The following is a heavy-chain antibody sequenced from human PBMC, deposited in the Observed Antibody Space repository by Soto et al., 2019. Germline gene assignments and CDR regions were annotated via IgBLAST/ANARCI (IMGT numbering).Heavy chain of an antibody. V-gene: IGHV1-46*01. CDR2: INPSSGTT. J-gene: IGHJ4*02. CDR3: ARVYMATFDY. Sequence: GASVKVSCKASGYTFPSYCLHWVRQAPGQGLEWIGIINPSSGTTTYAQKFRDRVTMTTDTSTSTVYMELSSLTSEDTAVYYCARVYMATFDYWGQGTRVTVSS. CDR1: GYTFPSYC. D-gene: IGHD5-12*01.